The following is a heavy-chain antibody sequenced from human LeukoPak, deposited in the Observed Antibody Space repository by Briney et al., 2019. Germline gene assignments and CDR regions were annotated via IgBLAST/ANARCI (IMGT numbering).Heavy chain of an antibody. CDR1: GYTFTSYD. V-gene: IGHV1-46*01. D-gene: IGHD5-18*01. CDR3: ARGGGGTAMVHFDY. Sequence: ASVKVSCKASGYTFTSYDINWVRQATGQGLEWMGIINPSGGSTSYAQKFQGRVTMTRDMSTSTVYMELSSLRSEDTAVYYCARGGGGTAMVHFDYWGQGTLVTVSS. CDR2: INPSGGST. J-gene: IGHJ4*02.